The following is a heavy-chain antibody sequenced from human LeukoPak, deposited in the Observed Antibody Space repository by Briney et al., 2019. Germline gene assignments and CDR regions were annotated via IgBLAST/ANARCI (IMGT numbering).Heavy chain of an antibody. CDR3: AKQFYGSGSFYFDY. V-gene: IGHV3-23*01. Sequence: GGSLRLSCVGSGFIFNSYWMHWVRQAPGKGLEWVSAISGSGDYTYYADSVKGRFTISRDNSKNTLYLQMNSLRAVDTAVYYCAKQFYGSGSFYFDYWGQGALVTVSS. J-gene: IGHJ4*02. CDR2: ISGSGDYT. CDR1: GFIFNSYW. D-gene: IGHD3-10*01.